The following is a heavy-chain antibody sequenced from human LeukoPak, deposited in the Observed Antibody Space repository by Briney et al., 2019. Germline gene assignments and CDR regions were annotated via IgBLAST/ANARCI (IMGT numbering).Heavy chain of an antibody. CDR3: ARGYYGTGSPIFDY. D-gene: IGHD3-10*01. CDR2: IIPIFGTA. V-gene: IGHV1-69*05. Sequence: SVKVSCKASGGTFSSYAISWVRQAPGQGLEWMGGIIPIFGTANYAQKFQGRVTITTDESTSTAYMELSSLRSEDTAVYYCARGYYGTGSPIFDYWGQGTLVTVSS. J-gene: IGHJ4*02. CDR1: GGTFSSYA.